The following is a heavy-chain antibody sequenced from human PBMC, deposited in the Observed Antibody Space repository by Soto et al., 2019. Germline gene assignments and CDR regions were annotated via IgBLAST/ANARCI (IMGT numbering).Heavy chain of an antibody. Sequence: PSETLSLTCTVSGGSISSYYWSWIRQPPGKGLEWNGYIYYSGSTNYNPSIKSRVNISVDTSKIQFSLKLSSVTAADTAVYYCARGYCSGGCYSRVFDYWGQGTLVTVSS. CDR3: ARGYCSGGCYSRVFDY. D-gene: IGHD2-15*01. V-gene: IGHV4-59*01. CDR1: GGSISSYY. CDR2: IYYSGST. J-gene: IGHJ4*02.